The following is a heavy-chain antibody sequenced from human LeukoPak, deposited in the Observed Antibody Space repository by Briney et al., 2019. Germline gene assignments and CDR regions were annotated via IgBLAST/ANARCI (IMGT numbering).Heavy chain of an antibody. CDR2: ISGGGDYT. D-gene: IGHD4-17*01. J-gene: IGHJ4*02. Sequence: GGSLRLSCAASGFSFSTYAMSWVRQAPGKGLEWVSSISGGGDYTHYADSVKGRFTISRDNSKNTVLLQMNSLRAEDTAVYYCAKDRSDYGDYKIDYWGQGTLVTVSS. CDR1: GFSFSTYA. V-gene: IGHV3-23*01. CDR3: AKDRSDYGDYKIDY.